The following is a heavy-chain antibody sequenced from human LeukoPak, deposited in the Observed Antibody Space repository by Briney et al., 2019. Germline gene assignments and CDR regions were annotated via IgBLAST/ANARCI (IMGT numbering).Heavy chain of an antibody. J-gene: IGHJ4*02. Sequence: GGSLRLSCAASGFTFSSYSMNWVRQAPGEGLEWVSSISSSSNYIYQADSVKGRFTISRDNGKNSLYLQMNSLRAEDTAVYYCARGLDFENWGQGTLVTVSS. CDR3: ARGLDFEN. V-gene: IGHV3-21*01. CDR2: ISSSSNYI. CDR1: GFTFSSYS.